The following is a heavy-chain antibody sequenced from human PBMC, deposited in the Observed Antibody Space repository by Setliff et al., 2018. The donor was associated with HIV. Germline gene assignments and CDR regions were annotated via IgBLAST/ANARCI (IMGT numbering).Heavy chain of an antibody. J-gene: IGHJ5*02. CDR3: ARARLQGIVTAVGPRDNCLDP. V-gene: IGHV1-18*01. CDR1: GYSFINYG. Sequence: ASVKVSCKASGYSFINYGISWVRQAPGQGLEWMGWISAYNGNTDYAPRLLGRVTMTTDTSTSTAYMELSSLSADDTAVYYCARARLQGIVTAVGPRDNCLDPWGQGTRVTVSS. D-gene: IGHD1-26*01. CDR2: ISAYNGNT.